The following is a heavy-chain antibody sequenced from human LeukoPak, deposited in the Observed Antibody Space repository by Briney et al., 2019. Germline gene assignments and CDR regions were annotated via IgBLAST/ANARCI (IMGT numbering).Heavy chain of an antibody. J-gene: IGHJ4*02. CDR2: IFPSGGEM. Sequence: GGSLSLSCAASGFTFSTFAMIWVRQPPGKGLEWVSSIFPSGGEMHYADSVRGRFTISRDNSKSTLSLQMNSLRAEDTAIYYCATYRQVLLPFESWGQGTLVTVSS. CDR3: ATYRQVLLPFES. CDR1: GFTFSTFA. V-gene: IGHV3-23*01. D-gene: IGHD2-8*02.